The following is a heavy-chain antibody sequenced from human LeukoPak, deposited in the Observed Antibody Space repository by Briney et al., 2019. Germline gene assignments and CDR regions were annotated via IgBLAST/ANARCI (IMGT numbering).Heavy chain of an antibody. CDR2: INPNTGTT. D-gene: IGHD5-18*01. CDR1: GYTFNAYY. Sequence: ASVKVSCKASGYTFNAYYIHWVRQAPGQGLEWVGWINPNTGTTKYGQTLQGRVIMTRDTSISTAYMELSRLRSDDTAVYYCARGTGEGYTYGRYYFDYWGQGTLVTVSS. V-gene: IGHV1-2*02. J-gene: IGHJ4*02. CDR3: ARGTGEGYTYGRYYFDY.